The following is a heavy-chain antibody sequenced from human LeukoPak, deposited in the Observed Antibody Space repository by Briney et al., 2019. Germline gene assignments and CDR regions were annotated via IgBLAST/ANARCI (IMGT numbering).Heavy chain of an antibody. D-gene: IGHD3-22*01. J-gene: IGHJ4*02. CDR3: ARSRNYYDSSNFDY. V-gene: IGHV4-59*01. CDR1: GGSISSYY. CDR2: IYYSGST. Sequence: PSETLSLTCTVSGGSISSYYWSWIRQPPGKGLEWIGYIYYSGSTNYNPSLKSRVTISVDSSKNQFSLKLSSVTAADTAVYYCARSRNYYDSSNFDYWGQGTLVTVSS.